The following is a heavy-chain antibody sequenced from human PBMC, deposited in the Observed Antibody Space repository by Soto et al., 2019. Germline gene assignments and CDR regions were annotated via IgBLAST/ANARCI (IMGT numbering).Heavy chain of an antibody. CDR2: ISAYSGST. CDR1: GYTFTTYG. Sequence: QVQLVQSGAEVKKPGASVKVSCKASGYTFTTYGISWVRQAPGQGLEWMGWISAYSGSTKFAQKLQGRVTMTTDKSTTTAYMELRSLTSDDTAVYYCARDFTKSSSWPYYFDYWGQGTLVTVSS. V-gene: IGHV1-18*01. J-gene: IGHJ4*02. D-gene: IGHD6-13*01. CDR3: ARDFTKSSSWPYYFDY.